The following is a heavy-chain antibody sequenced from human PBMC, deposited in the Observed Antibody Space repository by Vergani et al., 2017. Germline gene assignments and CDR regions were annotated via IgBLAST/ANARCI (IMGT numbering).Heavy chain of an antibody. CDR1: GYSFTDYY. D-gene: IGHD6-19*01. CDR3: ARGAGSGWKGGYHYYGMNV. CDR2: INPNSGGT. Sequence: QVQLVQSGAEVKKPGASVKVSCKASGYSFTDYYMHWVRQAPGQGLEWMGWINPNSGGTNYAQKFQGRVTMTRDTSISTAYMELRRLRSDDTAVYYCARGAGSGWKGGYHYYGMNVWAQGTTVTVSS. J-gene: IGHJ6*02. V-gene: IGHV1-2*02.